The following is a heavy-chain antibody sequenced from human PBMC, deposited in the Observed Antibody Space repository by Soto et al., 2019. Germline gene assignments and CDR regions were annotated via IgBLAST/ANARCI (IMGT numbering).Heavy chain of an antibody. CDR2: INPNSGGT. CDR3: ARGGGFLEWHSNWFDP. Sequence: QVQLVQSGAEVKKPGASVKVSCKASGYTFTGYYMHWVRQAPGQGLEWMGWINPNSGGTNYAQKFQGRGTMTRDTSISTAYMELSRLRSDDTAVYYCARGGGFLEWHSNWFDPWGQGTLVTVSS. D-gene: IGHD3-3*01. CDR1: GYTFTGYY. J-gene: IGHJ5*02. V-gene: IGHV1-2*02.